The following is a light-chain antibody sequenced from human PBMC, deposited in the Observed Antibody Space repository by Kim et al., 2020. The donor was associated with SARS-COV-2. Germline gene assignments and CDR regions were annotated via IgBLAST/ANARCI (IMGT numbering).Light chain of an antibody. Sequence: FASVGDRVTITCRASQDINRFLAWFQQKPGKVPKRLIYHASTLQSGVPSRFSGSGSGTEFSLTISSLQPEDFATYYCLQHKSYPYSFGQGTKLEI. CDR1: QDINRF. CDR2: HAS. J-gene: IGKJ2*03. CDR3: LQHKSYPYS. V-gene: IGKV1-17*03.